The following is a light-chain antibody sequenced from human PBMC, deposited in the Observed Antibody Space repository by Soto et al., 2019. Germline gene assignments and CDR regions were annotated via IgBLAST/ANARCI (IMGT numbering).Light chain of an antibody. CDR3: SSYAGSNNLV. CDR2: EVS. J-gene: IGLJ3*02. Sequence: QSALTQPPSASGSPGQSVTISCTGTSSDVGGYNYVSWYQQHPGKAPKLMIYEVSKRPSGVPDRFSGFKSGNTASLTVSGLQAEDGADYYCSSYAGSNNLVFGGGTKLTAL. V-gene: IGLV2-8*01. CDR1: SSDVGGYNY.